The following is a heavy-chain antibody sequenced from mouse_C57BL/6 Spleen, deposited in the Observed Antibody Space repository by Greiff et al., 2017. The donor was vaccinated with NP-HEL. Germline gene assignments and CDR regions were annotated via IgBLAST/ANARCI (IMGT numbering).Heavy chain of an antibody. V-gene: IGHV1-72*01. D-gene: IGHD1-1*01. CDR3: ARYYGSSYGGGYFDV. J-gene: IGHJ1*03. Sequence: VQLQQPGAELVKPGASVKLSCKASGYTFTSYWMHWVKQRPGRGLEWIGRIDPNSGGTKYNEKFKSKATLTVDKPSSTAYMQLSSLTSEDSAVYYCARYYGSSYGGGYFDVWGTGTTVTVSS. CDR1: GYTFTSYW. CDR2: IDPNSGGT.